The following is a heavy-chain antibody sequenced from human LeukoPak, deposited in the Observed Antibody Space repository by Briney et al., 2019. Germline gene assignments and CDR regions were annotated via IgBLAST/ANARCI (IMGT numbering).Heavy chain of an antibody. CDR3: ARVAGIAAAGIIDY. D-gene: IGHD6-13*01. CDR1: GGSISSYY. CDR2: IYYSGST. V-gene: IGHV4-59*01. Sequence: SETLSLTCTVSGGSISSYYWSWIRQPPGKGLEWIGYIYYSGSTNYNPSLKSRVTISVDTSKNQFSLKLSSVTAADTAVYYCARVAGIAAAGIIDYWGQGTLVTVSS. J-gene: IGHJ4*02.